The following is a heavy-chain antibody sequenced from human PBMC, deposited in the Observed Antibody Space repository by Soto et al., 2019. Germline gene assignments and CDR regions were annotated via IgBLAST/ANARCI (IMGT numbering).Heavy chain of an antibody. J-gene: IGHJ6*02. CDR3: ARGCYYDNTGGKVSHYGLDV. CDR2: ISPYNGYT. Sequence: QVQLVQSAGEVKKPGASVKVSCKASGYTFIRYGITWVRQAPGQGLEWMGWISPYNGYTIYAQKLQGRITMTTDTTTRTVYLDLRSLKSDDTAVDYCARGCYYDNTGGKVSHYGLDVWGQGTSVTVSS. V-gene: IGHV1-18*01. D-gene: IGHD3-16*01. CDR1: GYTFIRYG.